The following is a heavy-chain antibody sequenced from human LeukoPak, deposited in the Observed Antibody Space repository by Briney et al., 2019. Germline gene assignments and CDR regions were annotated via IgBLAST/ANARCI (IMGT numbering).Heavy chain of an antibody. CDR1: GGSISSYY. Sequence: PSETLSLTCTVSGGSISSYYWSWIRQPPGKGLEWIGYIYYSGSTNYNPSLKSRVTISVDTSKNQFSLKLSSVTAADTAVYYCAREPITIFRAFDIWGQGTMVTVSS. V-gene: IGHV4-59*01. D-gene: IGHD3-9*01. CDR3: AREPITIFRAFDI. J-gene: IGHJ3*02. CDR2: IYYSGST.